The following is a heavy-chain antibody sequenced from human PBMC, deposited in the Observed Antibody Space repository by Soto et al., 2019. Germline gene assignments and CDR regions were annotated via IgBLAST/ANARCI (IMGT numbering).Heavy chain of an antibody. CDR1: GGSMSEYF. CDR3: ARDGYDGSGSPYPAY. Sequence: ASETLALTCSVAGGSMSEYFWSWIRQSPGKGLEWIGYIYYLGSTDYNPSLKSRVTISVDTSKRQFSLRLTSVTAADTAVYYCARDGYDGSGSPYPAYWGPGTQVTVSS. CDR2: IYYLGST. D-gene: IGHD3-10*01. J-gene: IGHJ4*02. V-gene: IGHV4-59*01.